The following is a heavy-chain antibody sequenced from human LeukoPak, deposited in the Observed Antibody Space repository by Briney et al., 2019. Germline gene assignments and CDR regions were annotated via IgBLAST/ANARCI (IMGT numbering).Heavy chain of an antibody. CDR2: IFHSGST. J-gene: IGHJ4*02. CDR1: GGSIRSSSYY. V-gene: IGHV4-39*01. CDR3: ARWVSSSSSGCFDY. D-gene: IGHD6-6*01. Sequence: SETLSLTCTVSGGSIRSSSYYWGWIRQPPGKGLECIGSIFHSGSTYYTPPLKSRVTISVDTSKNQFSLKLNSVTAADTAVYYCARWVSSSSSGCFDYWGQGTLVSVSS.